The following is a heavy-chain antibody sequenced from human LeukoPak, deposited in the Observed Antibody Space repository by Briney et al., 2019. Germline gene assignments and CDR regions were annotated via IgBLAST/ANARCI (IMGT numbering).Heavy chain of an antibody. Sequence: GASVKVSCKASGYTFTSYDINWVRQATGQGLEWMGWMNPNSGNTGYAQKLQGRVTMTTDTSTSTAYMELRSLRSDDTAVYYCARDATMIVVAPGYWGQGTLVTVSS. V-gene: IGHV1-8*01. CDR1: GYTFTSYD. CDR3: ARDATMIVVAPGY. J-gene: IGHJ4*02. CDR2: MNPNSGNT. D-gene: IGHD3-22*01.